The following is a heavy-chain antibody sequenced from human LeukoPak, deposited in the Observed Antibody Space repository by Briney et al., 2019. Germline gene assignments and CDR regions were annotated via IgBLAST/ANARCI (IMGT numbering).Heavy chain of an antibody. CDR3: ARLYHYDFWSGYYAFDY. CDR1: GGSVSDINYF. Sequence: SETLSLTCTVSGGSVSDINYFWGWIRQPPGKGLEWIGSNSGDTYYNPSLKSRVTISVDTSKNQFSLKLSSVAAADTAVYYCARLYHYDFWSGYYAFDYWGQGTLVTVSS. J-gene: IGHJ4*02. CDR2: NSGDT. D-gene: IGHD3-3*01. V-gene: IGHV4-39*01.